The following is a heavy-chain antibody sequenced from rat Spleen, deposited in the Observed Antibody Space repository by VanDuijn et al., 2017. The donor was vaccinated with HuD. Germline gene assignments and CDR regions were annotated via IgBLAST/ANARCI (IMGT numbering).Heavy chain of an antibody. CDR2: ISPSGGSP. CDR1: GFTFSNYG. CDR3: AKDLDYSGDNWFGY. D-gene: IGHD1-1*01. V-gene: IGHV5-19*01. J-gene: IGHJ3*01. Sequence: EVQVLESGGGLVQPGRSLKLSCAASGFTFSNYGMYWIRQPPTKGLEWVASISPSGGSPYYRDSVKGRLTISRDNAKSTLYLQMESLRSEDTATYYCAKDLDYSGDNWFGYWGQGTLVTVSS.